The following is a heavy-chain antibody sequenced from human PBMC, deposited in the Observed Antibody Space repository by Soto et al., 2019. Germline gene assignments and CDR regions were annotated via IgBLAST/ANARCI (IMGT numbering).Heavy chain of an antibody. D-gene: IGHD2-2*03. CDR3: ARDRTWISAPDV. CDR2: ISAYNGNT. J-gene: IGHJ3*01. Sequence: VTSVKVPCKASGYPFTSYGNNWVRQAPGQGLEWMGWISAYNGNTNYAQRLQGRVTMTTDTSTNTAYMELRSLRSDDTAVYYCARDRTWISAPDVWGLGTMATVSS. CDR1: GYPFTSYG. V-gene: IGHV1-18*04.